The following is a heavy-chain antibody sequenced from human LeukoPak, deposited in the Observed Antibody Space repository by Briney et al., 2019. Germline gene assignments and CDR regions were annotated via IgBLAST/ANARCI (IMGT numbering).Heavy chain of an antibody. CDR1: GFTFSTHA. Sequence: QPGGSLGLSCAASGFTFSTHAMHWVRQAPGKGLEWVALISYDGSNKYYADSVKGRFTISRDNSKNTLYLQMNSLRAEDTAVYYCARSPWGVTAIFLDSWGQGTLVTVSS. CDR3: ARSPWGVTAIFLDS. CDR2: ISYDGSNK. V-gene: IGHV3-30*14. J-gene: IGHJ4*02. D-gene: IGHD2-21*02.